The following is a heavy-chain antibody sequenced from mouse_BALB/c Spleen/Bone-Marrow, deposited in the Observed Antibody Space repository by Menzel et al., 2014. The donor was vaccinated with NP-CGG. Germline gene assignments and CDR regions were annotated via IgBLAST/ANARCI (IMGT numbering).Heavy chain of an antibody. D-gene: IGHD3-1*01. CDR3: TRGLRAWFAY. V-gene: IGHV1S81*02. CDR2: INPSNGGT. J-gene: IGHJ3*01. Sequence: VKLVESGAELVKPGASVKLSCEASGYTFTSYYMYWVKQRPGQGLEWIGGINPSNGGTNFNEKFKSKATLTVDKSSSTAYMQLSSLTSEDSAVYYCTRGLRAWFAYWGQGTLVTVSA. CDR1: GYTFTSYY.